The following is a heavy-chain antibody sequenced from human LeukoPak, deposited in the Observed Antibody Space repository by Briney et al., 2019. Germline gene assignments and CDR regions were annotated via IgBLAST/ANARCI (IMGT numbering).Heavy chain of an antibody. J-gene: IGHJ6*02. CDR3: ARAGSVGYSYYYYGMDV. Sequence: SETLSLTCTVSGGSISSSSYYWGWIRQPPGRGLEWIGSIYYSGSTYYNPSLKSRVIISVDTSKNQFSLKLSSVTAADTAVYYCARAGSVGYSYYYYGMDVWGQGTTVTVSS. V-gene: IGHV4-39*07. CDR1: GGSISSSSYY. CDR2: IYYSGST. D-gene: IGHD1-14*01.